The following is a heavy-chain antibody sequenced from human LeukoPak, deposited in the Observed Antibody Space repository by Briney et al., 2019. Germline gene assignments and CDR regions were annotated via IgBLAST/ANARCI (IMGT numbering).Heavy chain of an antibody. CDR1: GGSISSSNW. J-gene: IGHJ4*02. CDR2: IYHSGST. D-gene: IGHD3-9*01. CDR3: ARTRPDYDILTGVFDY. V-gene: IGHV4-4*02. Sequence: SGTLSLACAVSGGSISSSNWWSWVRQPPGKGLEWIGEIYHSGSTNYNPSLKSRVTISVDKSKNQFSLKLSSVTAADTAVYYCARTRPDYDILTGVFDYWGQGTLVTVSS.